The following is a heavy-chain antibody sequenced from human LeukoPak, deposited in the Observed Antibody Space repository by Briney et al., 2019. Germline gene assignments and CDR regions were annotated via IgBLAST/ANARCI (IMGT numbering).Heavy chain of an antibody. CDR3: ARARGDYGYYYYYMDV. J-gene: IGHJ6*03. V-gene: IGHV4-4*07. CDR2: IYTSGST. D-gene: IGHD4-17*01. CDR1: GGSISSYY. Sequence: SETLSLTCTVSGGSISSYYWSWIRQPAGKGLEWIGRIYTSGSTNYNPSLKSRVTMSVDTSKNQFSLKLSSVTAADTAVYYCARARGDYGYYYYYMDVWGKGTTVTVSS.